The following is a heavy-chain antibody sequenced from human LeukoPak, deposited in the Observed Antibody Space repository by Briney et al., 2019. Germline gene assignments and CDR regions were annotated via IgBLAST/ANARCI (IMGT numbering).Heavy chain of an antibody. V-gene: IGHV1-18*01. CDR2: ISATNGNI. Sequence: GASVKVSCKASGYTFTSYGISWVRQAPGQGLEWMGWISATNGNIKSAQKMQGRLTMTTDTSTSTAYMELRSLRSDDTAVYYCARDVGEYCSSTNCYASHYWGQGTLVTVSS. J-gene: IGHJ4*02. D-gene: IGHD2-2*01. CDR3: ARDVGEYCSSTNCYASHY. CDR1: GYTFTSYG.